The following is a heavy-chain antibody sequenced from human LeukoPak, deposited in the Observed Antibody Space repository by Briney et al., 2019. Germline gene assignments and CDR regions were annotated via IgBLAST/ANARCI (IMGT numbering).Heavy chain of an antibody. CDR2: IIPIFGTA. D-gene: IGHD3-10*01. CDR1: GGTFSSYA. V-gene: IGHV1-69*13. J-gene: IGHJ4*02. Sequence: ASVEVSCKASGGTFSSYAISWVRQAPGQGLEWMGGIIPIFGTANYAQKFQGRVTITADESTSTAYMELSSLRSEDTAVYYCARGSRYGSGSPPLLWGQGTLVTVSS. CDR3: ARGSRYGSGSPPLL.